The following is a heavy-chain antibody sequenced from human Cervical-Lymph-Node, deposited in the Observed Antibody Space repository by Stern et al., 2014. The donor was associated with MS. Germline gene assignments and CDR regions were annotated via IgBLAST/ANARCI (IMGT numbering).Heavy chain of an antibody. CDR2: ISHSGDT. J-gene: IGHJ4*02. Sequence: QVQLQESGPGLVKPSETLSLTCAVSGGSISSRYWGWIRQPPGKGLEWIGLISHSGDTKYNPSLKSPVTISLNQSKNHFSLKVTSVTAADTAVYYCARLSTAVDFWGQGTLVTVSS. V-gene: IGHV4-59*08. CDR1: GGSISSRY. CDR3: ARLSTAVDF.